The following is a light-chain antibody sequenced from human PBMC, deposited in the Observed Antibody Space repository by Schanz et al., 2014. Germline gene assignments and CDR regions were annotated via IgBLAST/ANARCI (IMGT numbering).Light chain of an antibody. CDR3: SSYRRTAAVAV. J-gene: IGLJ1*01. V-gene: IGLV2-8*01. CDR1: SSDVGGYSY. CDR2: GVS. Sequence: QSALTQPPSASGSPGQSVTISCTGTSSDVGGYSYVSWYQLHPGKAPKLMIFGVSKRPSGVPDRFSGSKSGNTASLTISGLLAEDEADYYCSSYRRTAAVAVFGTGTKVTVL.